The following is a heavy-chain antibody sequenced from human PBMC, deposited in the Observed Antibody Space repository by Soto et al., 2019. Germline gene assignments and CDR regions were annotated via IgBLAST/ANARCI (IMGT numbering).Heavy chain of an antibody. CDR1: GFAHTEFS. V-gene: IGHV1-24*01. CDR2: FDPEDGET. J-gene: IGHJ4*02. Sequence: AGVNVPSNVPGFAHTEFSMHWVRQAPGKGLEWMGGFDPEDGETIYAQKFQGRVTMTEDTSTDTAYMELSSLRSEDTAVYYCATDRLSGGWFGPEDYWGQGTLVTVSS. D-gene: IGHD3-10*01. CDR3: ATDRLSGGWFGPEDY.